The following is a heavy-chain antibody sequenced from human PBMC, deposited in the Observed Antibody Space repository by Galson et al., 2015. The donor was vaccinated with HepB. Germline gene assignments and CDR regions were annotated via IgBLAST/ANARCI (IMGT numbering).Heavy chain of an antibody. D-gene: IGHD1-26*01. CDR2: IYSGGST. CDR3: ARDSRGSYFFDY. Sequence: SLRLSCAASGFTVSSNYMSWVRQAPGKGLEWVSVIYSGGSTYYADSVKGRFTISRDNSKNTLYLQMNSLRAEDTAVYYCARDSRGSYFFDYWGQGTLVTVSS. CDR1: GFTVSSNY. V-gene: IGHV3-66*01. J-gene: IGHJ4*02.